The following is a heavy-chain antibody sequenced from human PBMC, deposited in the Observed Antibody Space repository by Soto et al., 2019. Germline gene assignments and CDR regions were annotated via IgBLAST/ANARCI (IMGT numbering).Heavy chain of an antibody. J-gene: IGHJ4*02. D-gene: IGHD3-22*01. V-gene: IGHV3-30-3*01. Sequence: PGGSLRLSCAASGFTFSSYAMHWVRQAPGKGLEWVAVISYDGSNKYYADSVKGRFTISRDNSKNTLYLQMNSLRAEDTAVYYCARAYYYDSSGYSGYFDYWGQGTLVTVSS. CDR2: ISYDGSNK. CDR3: ARAYYYDSSGYSGYFDY. CDR1: GFTFSSYA.